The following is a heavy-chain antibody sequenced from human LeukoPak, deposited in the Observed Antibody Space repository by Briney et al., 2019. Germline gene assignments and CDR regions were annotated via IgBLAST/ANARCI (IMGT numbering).Heavy chain of an antibody. V-gene: IGHV4-61*01. CDR2: IYYSGST. Sequence: SETLSLTCPVSGGSVSSGSYYWSWIRQPPGKGLEWIGYIYYSGSTNYNPSLKSRVTISVDTSKNQFSLKLSSVTAADTAVYYCAREDTAMGIDYWGQGTLVTVSS. CDR3: AREDTAMGIDY. D-gene: IGHD5-18*01. J-gene: IGHJ4*02. CDR1: GGSVSSGSYY.